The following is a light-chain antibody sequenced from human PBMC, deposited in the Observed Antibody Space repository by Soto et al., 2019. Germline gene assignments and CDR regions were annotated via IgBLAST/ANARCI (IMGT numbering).Light chain of an antibody. CDR2: GAS. V-gene: IGKV3-15*01. CDR3: QQDIRWPQT. Sequence: YGASQSVSSNFAWYQQKPGQAPSXIIYGASTGATGTPACFSGRRSGQEFTPTISSLQSEALAVYYSQQDIRWPQTFGGGTKVDIK. J-gene: IGKJ4*01. CDR1: QSVSSN.